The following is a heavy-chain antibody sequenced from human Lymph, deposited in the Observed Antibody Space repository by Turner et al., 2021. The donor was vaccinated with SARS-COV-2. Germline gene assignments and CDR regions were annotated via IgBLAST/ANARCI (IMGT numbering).Heavy chain of an antibody. CDR2: IYSGGST. V-gene: IGHV3-53*02. Sequence: EVQLVETVGGLIQPGGSLRLSCAASGFNVSSHYMGWVRQGQGKGREWVSVIYSGGSTFYADSVRGRFTISRDNSKNTLYLQMNSLRAEDTAVYYCARDNPHDAFDIWGQGTMVTVSS. CDR3: ARDNPHDAFDI. J-gene: IGHJ3*02. CDR1: GFNVSSHY.